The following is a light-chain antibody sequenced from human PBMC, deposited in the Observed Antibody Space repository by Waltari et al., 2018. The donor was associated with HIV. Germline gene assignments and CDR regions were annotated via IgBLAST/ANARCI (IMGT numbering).Light chain of an antibody. CDR2: KNN. V-gene: IGLV1-47*01. CDR3: ATWDDSLSVYVV. CDR1: SSNIGSNY. J-gene: IGLJ2*01. Sequence: QSVLTQPPSASGTPGQRVTIPCSGSSSNIGSNYVYWYQQLPGTAPTLLIYKNNQRPSGVPDRFSGSKSGTSASLAISGLRSEDEADYYCATWDDSLSVYVVFGAGTKLTVL.